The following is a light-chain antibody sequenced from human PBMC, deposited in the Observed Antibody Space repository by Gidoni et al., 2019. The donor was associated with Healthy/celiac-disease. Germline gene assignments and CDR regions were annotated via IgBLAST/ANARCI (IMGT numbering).Light chain of an antibody. J-gene: IGKJ2*01. CDR3: QQYNSYPYT. CDR1: QSISSW. V-gene: IGKV1-5*01. CDR2: DAS. Sequence: DIQMTQSPSTLSASVGDRVTITCRASQSISSWLAWYQQKPGKAPKLLIYDASNLESGVPSRFGGSGSGTEFTLTISSLQPDDFATYYCQQYNSYPYTFGQXTKLEIK.